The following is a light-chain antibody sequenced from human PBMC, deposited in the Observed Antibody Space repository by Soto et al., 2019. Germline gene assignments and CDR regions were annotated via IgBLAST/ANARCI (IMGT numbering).Light chain of an antibody. CDR3: QQHNDWPGT. Sequence: IVMTQSPATLSVSPGERATLSCRASQSVGSKLVWYQQKSGQAPRLLIEGASTRASGIPARFSGSGSGTEFTLTISSLQSEDFEVYFCQQHNDWPGTFGQGTKVDIK. CDR2: GAS. V-gene: IGKV3-15*01. J-gene: IGKJ1*01. CDR1: QSVGSK.